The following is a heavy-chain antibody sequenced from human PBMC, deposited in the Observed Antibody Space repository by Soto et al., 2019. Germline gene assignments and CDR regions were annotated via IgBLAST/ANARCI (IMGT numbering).Heavy chain of an antibody. J-gene: IGHJ5*02. CDR2: IYYSGST. Sequence: KPSETLSLTCTVSGGSISSSSYYWGWIRQPPGKGLEWIGSIYYSGSTYYNPSLKSRVTISVDTSKNQFSLKLSSVTAADTAVYYCARHKKRSGGALAGWFDPWGQGTLVTVSS. CDR1: GGSISSSSYY. V-gene: IGHV4-39*01. CDR3: ARHKKRSGGALAGWFDP. D-gene: IGHD2-15*01.